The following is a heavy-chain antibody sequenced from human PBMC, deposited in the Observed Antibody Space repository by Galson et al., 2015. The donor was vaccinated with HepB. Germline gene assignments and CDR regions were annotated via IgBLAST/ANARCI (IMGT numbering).Heavy chain of an antibody. J-gene: IGHJ3*02. V-gene: IGHV7-4-1*02. CDR1: GYTFTSYA. D-gene: IGHD5-12*01. CDR3: ASPLEKATINDAFDI. Sequence: SVKVSCKASGYTFTSYAMNWVRQAPGQGLEWMGWINTNTGNPTYAQGFTGRFVFSLDTSVSTAYLQISSLKAEDTAVYYCASPLEKATINDAFDIWGQGTMVTVSS. CDR2: INTNTGNP.